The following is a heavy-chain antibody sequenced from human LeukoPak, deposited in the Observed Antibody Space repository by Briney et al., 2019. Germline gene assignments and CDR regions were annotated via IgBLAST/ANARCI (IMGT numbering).Heavy chain of an antibody. J-gene: IGHJ3*02. Sequence: AASVKVSCKAAGYTLTGYYMHWVRQAPGQGLEWMGWINPNTGGRDYAQKFQGRVTMTRDTSISTAYMELSRLRSDDTAVYYCARVWYYDILTGYRGNDAFDIWGQGTMVTVSS. CDR1: GYTLTGYY. V-gene: IGHV1-2*02. CDR3: ARVWYYDILTGYRGNDAFDI. D-gene: IGHD3-9*01. CDR2: INPNTGGR.